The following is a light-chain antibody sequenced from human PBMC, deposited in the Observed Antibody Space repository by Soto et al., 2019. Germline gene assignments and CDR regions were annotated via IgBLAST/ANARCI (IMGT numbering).Light chain of an antibody. Sequence: IVMTQSPATLSVSPGESATLSCRASQSVGTSLAWYQQRPGQTPRLLIYHASTRATAVPARFRGSGSGTEFTLTISGLQAEDFAVYYCQHHFILPPFAFGPGTKLEIK. V-gene: IGKV3-15*01. CDR1: QSVGTS. J-gene: IGKJ2*01. CDR2: HAS. CDR3: QHHFILPPFA.